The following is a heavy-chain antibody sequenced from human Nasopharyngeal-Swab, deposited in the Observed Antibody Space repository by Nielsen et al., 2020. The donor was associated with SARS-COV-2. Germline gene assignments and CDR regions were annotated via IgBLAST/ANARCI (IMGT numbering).Heavy chain of an antibody. CDR1: GFTVSSNY. CDR3: ARDMLLGAGRAYYYYMDV. J-gene: IGHJ6*03. V-gene: IGHV3-53*01. D-gene: IGHD3-10*01. CDR2: IYSGGST. Sequence: GGSLRLSCAAPGFTVSSNYMSWVRQAPGKGLEWVSVIYSGGSTYYADSVKGRFTISRDNSKNTLYLQMNSLRAEDTAVYYCARDMLLGAGRAYYYYMDVWGKGTTVTVSS.